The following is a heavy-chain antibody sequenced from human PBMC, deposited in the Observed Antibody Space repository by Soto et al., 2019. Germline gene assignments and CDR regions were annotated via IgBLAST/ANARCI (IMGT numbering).Heavy chain of an antibody. CDR2: IYYSGST. Sequence: QVRLQESGPGLLKLWDPFSLTWAVFGYSLGGGNGWGWFGRPPGKGLGWIGYIYYSGSTYYNPSLKSRVTMSVDTSKNQFSLKLSSVTAVDTAVYYCARVTMVRGVILDYWGQGTLVTVSS. CDR3: ARVTMVRGVILDY. J-gene: IGHJ4*02. CDR1: GYSLGGGNG. V-gene: IGHV4-28*03. D-gene: IGHD3-10*01.